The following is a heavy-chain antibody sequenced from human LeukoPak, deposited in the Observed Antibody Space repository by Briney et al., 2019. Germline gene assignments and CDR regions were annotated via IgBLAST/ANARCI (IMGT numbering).Heavy chain of an antibody. CDR1: GYTFTSYY. Sequence: ASVKVSCKASGYTFTSYYMYWVRQAPGQGLDWMGIINPNRGSTSYAQKFQGRVTMTRDMSTSTVYMELSSLRSDDTAVYYCARGKSSGWYIRYFDYWGQGTLVTVSS. CDR2: INPNRGST. V-gene: IGHV1-46*01. D-gene: IGHD6-19*01. CDR3: ARGKSSGWYIRYFDY. J-gene: IGHJ4*02.